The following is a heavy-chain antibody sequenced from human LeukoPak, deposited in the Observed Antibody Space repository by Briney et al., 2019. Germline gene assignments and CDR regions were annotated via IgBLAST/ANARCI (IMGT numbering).Heavy chain of an antibody. J-gene: IGHJ4*02. D-gene: IGHD1-1*01. Sequence: GASVKVSCKASGGTFSSYGISWVRQAPGQGLEWMGWISAYNGNTNYAQKLQGRVTMTTDTSTSTAYMELRSLRSDDTAVYYCARDTNNWNDAEFDYWGQGTLVTVSS. CDR1: GGTFSSYG. CDR2: ISAYNGNT. V-gene: IGHV1-18*01. CDR3: ARDTNNWNDAEFDY.